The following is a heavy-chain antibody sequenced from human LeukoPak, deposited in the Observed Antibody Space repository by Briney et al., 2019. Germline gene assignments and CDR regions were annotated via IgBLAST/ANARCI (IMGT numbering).Heavy chain of an antibody. J-gene: IGHJ2*01. CDR2: ISYDGSNK. Sequence: QSGGSLRLSCAASGFTFSSYAMHWVRQAPGKGLEWVAVISYDGSNKYYADSVKGRFTISRDNSKNTLYLQMNSLRAGDTAVYYCARAAYSSTWYSRYFDLWGRGTLVTVSS. V-gene: IGHV3-30*04. CDR3: ARAAYSSTWYSRYFDL. CDR1: GFTFSSYA. D-gene: IGHD6-13*01.